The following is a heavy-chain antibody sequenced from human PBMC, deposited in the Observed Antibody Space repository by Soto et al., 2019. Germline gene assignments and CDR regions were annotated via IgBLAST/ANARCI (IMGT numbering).Heavy chain of an antibody. CDR1: GFTFSSYA. CDR2: ISGSGDST. J-gene: IGHJ5*01. Sequence: EVQLLESGGGLVQPGGSLRLSCAASGFTFSSYAMRWVRQAPVKGLEWVSAISGSGDSTYYADSVKGRFTISRDNSKNPLYLQMNSLRAEDTAVYYCARRGSGSYYDSWGQEPWSPSPQ. D-gene: IGHD1-26*01. CDR3: ARRGSGSYYDS. V-gene: IGHV3-23*01.